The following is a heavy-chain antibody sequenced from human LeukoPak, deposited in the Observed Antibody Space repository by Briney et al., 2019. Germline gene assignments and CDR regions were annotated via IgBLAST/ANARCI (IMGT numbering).Heavy chain of an antibody. D-gene: IGHD3-10*01. CDR2: ISSSSSTI. Sequence: GGSLRLSCAASGFTFSSYSMNWVRQAPGKGLEWVSYISSSSSTIYYADSVKGRFTISRDNSKNTLYLQMNSLRAEDTAVYHCARDYYGDWGQGTLVTVSS. CDR1: GFTFSSYS. CDR3: ARDYYGD. V-gene: IGHV3-48*01. J-gene: IGHJ4*02.